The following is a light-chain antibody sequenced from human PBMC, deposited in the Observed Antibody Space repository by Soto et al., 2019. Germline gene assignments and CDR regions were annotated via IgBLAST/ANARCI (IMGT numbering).Light chain of an antibody. CDR1: SSNVGGYEY. V-gene: IGLV2-14*01. CDR3: TSYNSSSTVI. Sequence: QSAPTQPASVSGSPGQSITISCTGTSSNVGGYEYVCWYQQHPGTAPKLIIYNVRRPPSGVSNLFSGSTSGNTSSLTISGLQAEDEADYYCTSYNSSSTVIFGGGTKLTVL. CDR2: NVR. J-gene: IGLJ2*01.